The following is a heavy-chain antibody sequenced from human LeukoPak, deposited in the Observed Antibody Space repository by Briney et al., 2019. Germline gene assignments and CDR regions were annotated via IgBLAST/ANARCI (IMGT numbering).Heavy chain of an antibody. Sequence: GGSLRLSCAASGFTFSSYSMNWVRQAPGKGLEWVSSISSSSSYIYYADSVKGRFTISRDNSKNTLYLQMNSLRAEDTAVYYCARAYGSGSSYFDYWGQGTLVTVSS. CDR3: ARAYGSGSSYFDY. D-gene: IGHD3-10*01. CDR2: ISSSSSYI. V-gene: IGHV3-21*04. CDR1: GFTFSSYS. J-gene: IGHJ4*02.